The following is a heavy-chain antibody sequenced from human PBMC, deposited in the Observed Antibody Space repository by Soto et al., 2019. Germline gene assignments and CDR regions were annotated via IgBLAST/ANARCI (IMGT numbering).Heavy chain of an antibody. CDR3: ARDRGYSMGYNWFVT. D-gene: IGHD5-18*01. J-gene: IGHJ5*02. Sequence: GGSLRLSCAASGFTFSSYSMNWVRQAPGKGLEWVSYISSSSSTIYYADSVKGRFTISRDNAKNSLYLQMNSLRAEDTAVYYCARDRGYSMGYNWFVTWGQGTLVTVSS. V-gene: IGHV3-48*04. CDR2: ISSSSSTI. CDR1: GFTFSSYS.